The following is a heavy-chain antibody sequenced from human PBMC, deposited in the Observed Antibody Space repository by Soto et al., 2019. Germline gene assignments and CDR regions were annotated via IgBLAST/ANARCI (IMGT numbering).Heavy chain of an antibody. V-gene: IGHV4-31*03. D-gene: IGHD2-8*01. J-gene: IGHJ3*02. Sequence: PSETLSLTCTVSGGSISSGGYYWSWIRQHPGKGLEWIGYIYYSGSTYYNPSPKSRVTISVDTSKNQFSLKLSSVTAADTAVYYCARDKWAQDAFDIWGQGTMVTVSS. CDR1: GGSISSGGYY. CDR3: ARDKWAQDAFDI. CDR2: IYYSGST.